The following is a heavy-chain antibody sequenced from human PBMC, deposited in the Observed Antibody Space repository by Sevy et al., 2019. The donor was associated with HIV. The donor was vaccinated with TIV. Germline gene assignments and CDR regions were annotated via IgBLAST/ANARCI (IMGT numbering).Heavy chain of an antibody. CDR3: TTXXIILXXXXXXXXX. V-gene: IGHV3-15*01. J-gene: IGHJ6*01. Sequence: GGSLRLSCAASGFXFTYAWMNWVRQAPXKGLEWIXXIKSIADGGTIDYAAPVKGRFTISRDDSKNTLYLQMNSLKTEDTAVYYCTTXXIILXXXXXXXXXXGXGXXVTVSS. CDR2: IKSIADGGTI. D-gene: IGHD3-10*01. CDR1: GFXFTYAW.